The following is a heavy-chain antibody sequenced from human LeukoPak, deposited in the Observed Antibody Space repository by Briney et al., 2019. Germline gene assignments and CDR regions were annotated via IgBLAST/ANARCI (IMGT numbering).Heavy chain of an antibody. V-gene: IGHV3-21*01. D-gene: IGHD2-15*01. CDR2: ISSSSSYI. CDR1: GNSFSSFA. Sequence: SCKASGNSFSSFAISWVRQAPGKGLEWVSSISSSSSYIYYADSVKGRFTISRDNAKNSLYLQMNSLRAEDTAVYYCARAPGYSKGEYFDYWGQGTLVTVSS. CDR3: ARAPGYSKGEYFDY. J-gene: IGHJ4*02.